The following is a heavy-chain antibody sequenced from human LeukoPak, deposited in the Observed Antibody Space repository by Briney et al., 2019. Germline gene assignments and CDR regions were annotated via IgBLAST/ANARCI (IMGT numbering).Heavy chain of an antibody. V-gene: IGHV1-69*13. J-gene: IGHJ3*02. CDR2: ITPIFGTA. CDR1: GGTFSSYA. D-gene: IGHD6-19*01. CDR3: ARAPYSSGWYGGAAFDI. Sequence: SVKVSCKASGGTFSSYAISWVRQAPGQGLEWMGGITPIFGTANYAQKFQGRVTITADESTSTAYMELSSLRSEDTAVYYCARAPYSSGWYGGAAFDIWGQGTMVTVSS.